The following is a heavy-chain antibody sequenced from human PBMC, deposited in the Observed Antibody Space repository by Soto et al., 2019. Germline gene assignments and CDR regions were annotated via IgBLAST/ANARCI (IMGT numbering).Heavy chain of an antibody. V-gene: IGHV3-73*01. D-gene: IGHD3-3*01. CDR3: TREADNYDWWSGYPVDY. Sequence: PGRSLRLSCAASGFTFRGSAMHWVRPASGEWLEWVGRTISKANSYATAYSASVKGRFTISRDDSKNTAYLKMNSLKTEDTAVDYCTREADNYDWWSGYPVDYWGQGTLVTVSS. CDR1: GFTFRGSA. J-gene: IGHJ4*02. CDR2: TISKANSYAT.